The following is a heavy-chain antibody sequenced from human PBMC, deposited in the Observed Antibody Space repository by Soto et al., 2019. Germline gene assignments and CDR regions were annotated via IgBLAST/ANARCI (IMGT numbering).Heavy chain of an antibody. CDR1: GYSFTAYY. D-gene: IGHD3-16*01. V-gene: IGHV1-2*02. CDR2: INPNGGGT. Sequence: QVQLVQSGAEVKKPGASVKVSCRASGYSFTAYYMHWVRQAPGQGPEWVGWINPNGGGTNYAQKFQGRVTMTRDTSISTAYMELSRLKSDDTAVYYCARDPIGGGAPYYIDFWGQGTLVTVSS. J-gene: IGHJ4*02. CDR3: ARDPIGGGAPYYIDF.